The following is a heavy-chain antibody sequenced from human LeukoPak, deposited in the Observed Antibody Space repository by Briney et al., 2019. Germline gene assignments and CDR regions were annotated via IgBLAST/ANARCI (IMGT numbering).Heavy chain of an antibody. CDR1: GFTFSSSA. CDR3: AKDTRGVTGSVTAHYYYYYMDV. CDR2: ISESGGST. J-gene: IGHJ6*03. Sequence: LPGGSLRLSCAASGFTFSSSAMSWVRQAPGKGLEWVSGISESGGSTYYADSVKGRFSISRDNSHNTLFLQMNSLRAEDTAVYFCAKDTRGVTGSVTAHYYYYYMDVWGKGTTVTVSS. D-gene: IGHD2-21*02. V-gene: IGHV3-23*01.